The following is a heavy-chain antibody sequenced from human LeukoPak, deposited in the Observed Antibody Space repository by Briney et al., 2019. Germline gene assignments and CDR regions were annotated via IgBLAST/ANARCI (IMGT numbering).Heavy chain of an antibody. D-gene: IGHD4-17*01. J-gene: IGHJ4*02. Sequence: ASVKVSSKASGGTFSSYAISWVRQAPGQGLEWMGRIIPILGIANYAQKFQGRVTITADKSTSTAYMELSSLRSEDTAVYYCARDPPGWAMAYGDYLGYWGQGTLVTVSS. CDR3: ARDPPGWAMAYGDYLGY. CDR1: GGTFSSYA. V-gene: IGHV1-69*04. CDR2: IIPILGIA.